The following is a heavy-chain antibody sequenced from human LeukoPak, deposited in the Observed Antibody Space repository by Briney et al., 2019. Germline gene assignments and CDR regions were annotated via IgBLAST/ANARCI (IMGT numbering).Heavy chain of an antibody. D-gene: IGHD2-21*02. V-gene: IGHV3-21*01. CDR3: ALEGVLVTATDSSFDY. CDR1: GFIFSRYN. J-gene: IGHJ4*02. CDR2: ISSSSTYI. Sequence: GGSLRRSCAASGFIFSRYNMNWVRQAPGKGLEWVSSISSSSTYIYYADSVKGRFTISRDNAKNSLFLQMNSLRAEDTAVYYCALEGVLVTATDSSFDYWGQGTLVTVSS.